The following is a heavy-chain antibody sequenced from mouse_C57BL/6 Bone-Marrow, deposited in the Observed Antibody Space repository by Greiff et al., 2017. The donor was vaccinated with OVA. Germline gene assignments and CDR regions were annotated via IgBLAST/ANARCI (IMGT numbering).Heavy chain of an antibody. CDR1: GFTFSSYG. V-gene: IGHV5-6*01. D-gene: IGHD1-1*02. Sequence: EVQRVESGGDLVKPGGSLKLSCAASGFTFSSYGMSWVRQTPDNRLEWVATISSGGSYTSYPDSVKGRFTISRENAQNTLYLQMSSLKSEETAMYYCARHGGRLLCGFAYWGKVTLVTVSA. J-gene: IGHJ3*01. CDR3: ARHGGRLLCGFAY. CDR2: ISSGGSYT.